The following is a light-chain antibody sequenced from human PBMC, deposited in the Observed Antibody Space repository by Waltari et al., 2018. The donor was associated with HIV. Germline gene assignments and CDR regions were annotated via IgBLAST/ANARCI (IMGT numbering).Light chain of an antibody. CDR3: QVWDSSSDAYV. J-gene: IGLJ1*01. CDR1: NIGSKS. V-gene: IGLV3-21*04. Sequence: SYVLAQPPSVSVAPGKTARITCGGNNIGSKSVHWYQQKPGQAPVVVIYYDSDRRSGIPERFSGSNSVNTATLTISRVEAGDEADYYCQVWDSSSDAYVFGTGTKVTVL. CDR2: YDS.